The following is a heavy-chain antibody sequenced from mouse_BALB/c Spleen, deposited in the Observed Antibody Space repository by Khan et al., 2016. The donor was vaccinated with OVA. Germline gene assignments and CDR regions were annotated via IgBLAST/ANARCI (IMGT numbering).Heavy chain of an antibody. V-gene: IGHV1S132*01. CDR2: IFPGTGTT. CDR1: GYTFTSYW. D-gene: IGHD2-1*01. J-gene: IGHJ3*01. CDR3: ARGYFGNYEFAY. Sequence: QVQLQQSGAELVKPGASVKLSCKTSGYTFTSYWIQWVKQRPGQGLGWIGQIFPGTGTTYYNENFKGKATLTIDTSSTTAYMQLSSLTSEDSAVYFCARGYFGNYEFAYWGQETLVTVSA.